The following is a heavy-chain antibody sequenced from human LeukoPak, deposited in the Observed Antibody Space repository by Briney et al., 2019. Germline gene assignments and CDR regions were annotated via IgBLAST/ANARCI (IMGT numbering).Heavy chain of an antibody. CDR3: AKGGEEWELGNWFDP. CDR1: GFTFSSYG. Sequence: GGSLRLSCAASGFTFSSYGMHWVRQAPGKGLEWVAVISYDGSSKYYADSVKGRFTISRDNSKNTLYLQMNSLRAEDTAVYYCAKGGEEWELGNWFDPWGQGTLVTVSS. CDR2: ISYDGSSK. D-gene: IGHD1-26*01. J-gene: IGHJ5*02. V-gene: IGHV3-30*18.